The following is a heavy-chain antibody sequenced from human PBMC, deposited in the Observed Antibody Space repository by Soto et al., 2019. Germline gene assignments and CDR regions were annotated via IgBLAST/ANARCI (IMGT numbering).Heavy chain of an antibody. Sequence: QVQLVQSGAEVKKPGSSVKVSCKASGGTFSSYAITWVRHAPGQGLEWMGRIIPIFGTANYAQKFQGRVTITADESTSTAYMELSSLRSEDTAVYYCARITHSKRDSGTYYWFDPWGQGTLVTVSS. CDR2: IIPIFGTA. CDR3: ARITHSKRDSGTYYWFDP. D-gene: IGHD1-26*01. CDR1: GGTFSSYA. J-gene: IGHJ5*02. V-gene: IGHV1-69*01.